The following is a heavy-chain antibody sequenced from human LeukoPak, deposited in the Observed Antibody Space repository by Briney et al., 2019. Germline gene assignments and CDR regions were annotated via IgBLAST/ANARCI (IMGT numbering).Heavy chain of an antibody. CDR3: ARDRDNSGWYEPFDY. CDR1: GFTFSSYE. Sequence: GGSLRLSCAASGFTFSSYEMNWVRQAPGKRLECVAFISTSGSSIYNADSGKGRFTISRDNAKNSLYLQMNSLRAEDTAVYYCARDRDNSGWYEPFDYWGQGALVTVSS. D-gene: IGHD6-19*01. CDR2: ISTSGSSI. J-gene: IGHJ4*02. V-gene: IGHV3-48*03.